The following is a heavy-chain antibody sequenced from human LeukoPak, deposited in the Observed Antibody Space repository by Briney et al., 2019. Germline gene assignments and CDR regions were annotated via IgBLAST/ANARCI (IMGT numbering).Heavy chain of an antibody. CDR2: INTDGSST. CDR3: ARLASENESFDI. Sequence: PGGSLRLSCAASGFTFDDYAMHWVRQAPGKGLVWVSRINTDGSSTSYADSVKGRFTISRDNAKNTLYLQMNSLRAEDTAVYYCARLASENESFDIWGQGTMVTVSS. D-gene: IGHD1-1*01. V-gene: IGHV3-74*01. CDR1: GFTFDDYA. J-gene: IGHJ3*02.